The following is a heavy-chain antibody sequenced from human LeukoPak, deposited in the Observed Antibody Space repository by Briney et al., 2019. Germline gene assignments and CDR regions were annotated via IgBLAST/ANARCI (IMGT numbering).Heavy chain of an antibody. CDR1: GGSLSSYY. D-gene: IGHD3-3*01. V-gene: IGHV4-4*07. Sequence: SETLSLTCTVSGGSLSSYYWSWIRQPAGKGLEWIGRIYTSGSTNYNPSLKSRVTMSVDTSKNRFSLKLSSVTAADTAVYYCAREFAIFGVATTYYFDYWGQGTLVTVSS. CDR2: IYTSGST. CDR3: AREFAIFGVATTYYFDY. J-gene: IGHJ4*02.